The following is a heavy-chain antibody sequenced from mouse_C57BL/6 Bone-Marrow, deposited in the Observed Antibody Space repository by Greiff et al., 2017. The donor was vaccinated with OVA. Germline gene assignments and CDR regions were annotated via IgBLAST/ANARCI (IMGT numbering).Heavy chain of an antibody. V-gene: IGHV14-1*01. Sequence: EVQLQQSGAELVRPGASVKLSCTASGFNIKDYYMHWVKQRPEQGLEWIGRIDPEDGDTEYAPKFQGKATMTADTSSNTAYLPLSSLTSEDTAVYYCTTIYYYGSRRFAYWGQGTLVTVSA. CDR1: GFNIKDYY. D-gene: IGHD1-1*01. CDR3: TTIYYYGSRRFAY. CDR2: IDPEDGDT. J-gene: IGHJ3*01.